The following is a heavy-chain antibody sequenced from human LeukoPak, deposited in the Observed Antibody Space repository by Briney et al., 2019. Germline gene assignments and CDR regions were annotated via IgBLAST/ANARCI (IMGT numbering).Heavy chain of an antibody. CDR1: GFTLSSYA. Sequence: QPGGSLRLSCAASGFTLSSYAMSWVRQAPGKGPEWVSAISGSGGSTYYADSVKGRFTISRDNSKNTLYLQINSLRAEDTAVYYCAKDHGXXXFFDYWGQGTLVTVSS. CDR2: ISGSGGST. CDR3: AKDHGXXXFFDY. J-gene: IGHJ4*02. V-gene: IGHV3-23*01.